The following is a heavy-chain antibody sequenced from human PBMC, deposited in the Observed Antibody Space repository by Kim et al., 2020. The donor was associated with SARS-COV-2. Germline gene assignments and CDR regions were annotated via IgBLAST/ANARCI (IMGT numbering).Heavy chain of an antibody. J-gene: IGHJ6*02. Sequence: GGSLRLSCAASGFTFSSYSISWVRQVPGKGLEWVSRINSDGSKTIYADSVKGRFTMSRDNAKNSLYLQMNSLRAEDTAVYYCARSRALVVWGQGTTVTVSS. D-gene: IGHD2-2*01. CDR2: INSDGSKT. V-gene: IGHV3-74*01. CDR1: GFTFSSYS. CDR3: ARSRALVV.